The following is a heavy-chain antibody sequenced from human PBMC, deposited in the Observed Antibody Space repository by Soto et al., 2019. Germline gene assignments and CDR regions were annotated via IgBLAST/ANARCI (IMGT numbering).Heavy chain of an antibody. CDR2: IIPIFGTA. CDR1: GGTFSSYA. J-gene: IGHJ4*02. Sequence: QVQLVQSGAEVKKPGSSVKVSCKASGGTFSSYAISWVRQAPGQGLEWMGGIIPIFGTANYAQKLQGRVTITADESTSIDYMELSSLRSEETAVYYCARETANIVGATAFDYWGQGTLVTVSS. V-gene: IGHV1-69*01. D-gene: IGHD1-26*01. CDR3: ARETANIVGATAFDY.